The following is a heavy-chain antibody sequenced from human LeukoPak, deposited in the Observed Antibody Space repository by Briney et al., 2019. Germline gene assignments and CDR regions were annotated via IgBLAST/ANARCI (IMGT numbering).Heavy chain of an antibody. CDR1: GFTFGDYA. CDR3: TSSYYYDSSGYYPDAFDI. CDR2: IRSKACGGTT. J-gene: IGHJ3*02. D-gene: IGHD3-22*01. Sequence: GALRLSCTASGFTFGDYAMSWVRQAPGKGLEWVGFIRSKACGGTTEYAASVKGRFTISRDDSKSIAYLQMNSLKTEDTAVYYCTSSYYYDSSGYYPDAFDIWGQGTMVTVSS. V-gene: IGHV3-49*04.